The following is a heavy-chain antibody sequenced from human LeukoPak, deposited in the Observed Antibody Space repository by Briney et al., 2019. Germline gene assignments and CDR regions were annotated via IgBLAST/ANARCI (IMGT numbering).Heavy chain of an antibody. CDR2: IRSKPYGGTR. CDR1: GFTFGDYA. J-gene: IGHJ4*02. V-gene: IGHV3-49*04. Sequence: GGSLRLSCTASGFTFGDYAMSLVRQAPGKGLEWVGFIRSKPYGGTRDYAASVKGRFTISRDDSKSIAYLQMNSLKTEDTAVYYCTRVYYYDSSGEYYFDYWGQGTLVTVSS. CDR3: TRVYYYDSSGEYYFDY. D-gene: IGHD3-22*01.